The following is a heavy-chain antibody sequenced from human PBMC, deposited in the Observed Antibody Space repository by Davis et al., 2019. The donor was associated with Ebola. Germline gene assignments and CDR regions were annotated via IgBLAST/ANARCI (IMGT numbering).Heavy chain of an antibody. CDR3: ARDKPYSSSSSPSGDF. V-gene: IGHV1-18*01. D-gene: IGHD6-6*01. CDR2: VSGFTRNT. Sequence: ASVKVSCKASGYTFTNYDVHWVRQGTGQGLEWMGWVSGFTRNTIYAQKFKGRVTLTIDTSTDTAYMELWSLGPDDTAVYYCARDKPYSSSSSPSGDFWGQGTLVTVSS. CDR1: GYTFTNYD. J-gene: IGHJ4*02.